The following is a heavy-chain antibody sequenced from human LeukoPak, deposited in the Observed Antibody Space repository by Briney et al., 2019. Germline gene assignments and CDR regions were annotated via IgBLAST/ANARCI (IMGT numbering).Heavy chain of an antibody. D-gene: IGHD3-10*01. CDR2: IYPGDSDT. CDR3: ATNTMFRGIHAFDI. V-gene: IGHV5-51*01. J-gene: IGHJ3*02. Sequence: GESLKISCKGSGYSFTSYWIGWVRQMPGKGLEWMGIIYPGDSDTRYGPSFQGRVTISADKSISTAYLQWSSLKASDSAMYYCATNTMFRGIHAFDIWGQGTMVTVSS. CDR1: GYSFTSYW.